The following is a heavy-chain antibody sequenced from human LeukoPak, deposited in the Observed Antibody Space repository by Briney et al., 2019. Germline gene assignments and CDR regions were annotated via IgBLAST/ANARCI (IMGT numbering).Heavy chain of an antibody. D-gene: IGHD6-13*01. J-gene: IGHJ4*02. CDR1: SGSMFDYY. CDR3: ARLEFSLWYVFDH. Sequence: PSETLSLTCTVSSGSMFDYYWSWIRQPPGKGLEWLGYMHYTGSANYNPSLKSRVTISVDPSKNQFSLRLTSVAAADTAVYFCARLEFSLWYVFDHWGQGTLVTVSS. V-gene: IGHV4-59*12. CDR2: MHYTGSA.